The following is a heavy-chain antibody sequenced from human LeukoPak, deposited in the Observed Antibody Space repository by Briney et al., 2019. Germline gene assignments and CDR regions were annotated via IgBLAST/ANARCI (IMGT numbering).Heavy chain of an antibody. Sequence: ASVKVSCKASGYTFSDYYFHWVRQAPAQGLGWVGLINPNSGGTKSSHRFPGRATITMDTSINKDSMEASSLRSDDRAGYYCARGPPFMKASGRVIVDAFEIWGQGTMVTVSS. CDR2: INPNSGGT. V-gene: IGHV1-2*06. CDR1: GYTFSDYY. D-gene: IGHD3-16*02. CDR3: ARGPPFMKASGRVIVDAFEI. J-gene: IGHJ3*02.